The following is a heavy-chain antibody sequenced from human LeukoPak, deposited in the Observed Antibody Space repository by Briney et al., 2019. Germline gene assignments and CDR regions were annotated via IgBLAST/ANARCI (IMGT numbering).Heavy chain of an antibody. D-gene: IGHD1-26*01. J-gene: IGHJ6*03. CDR3: AKVAEVGATGYYYYMDV. CDR1: GFTFSSNY. V-gene: IGHV3-66*01. Sequence: GGSLRLSCATSGFTFSSNYMNWVRQAPGKGLEWVSVIYSGGSTYYSDSVKGRFTISRDNSKNTLYLKMNSLRAEDTAVYYCAKVAEVGATGYYYYMDVWGKGTTVTISS. CDR2: IYSGGST.